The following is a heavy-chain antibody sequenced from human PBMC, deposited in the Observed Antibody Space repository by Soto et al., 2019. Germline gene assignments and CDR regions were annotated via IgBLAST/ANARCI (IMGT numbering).Heavy chain of an antibody. D-gene: IGHD2-21*02. Sequence: QVQLQESGPGLVKPSQTLSLTCTVSGGSISSGGYYWSWIRQHPGKGLEWIGYIYYSGSTYYNPSLKSRVTISVDTSKNQVSLKLSSVTAADTAVYYCAREGPRDQGWFDPWGQGTLVTVSS. CDR3: AREGPRDQGWFDP. V-gene: IGHV4-31*03. J-gene: IGHJ5*02. CDR1: GGSISSGGYY. CDR2: IYYSGST.